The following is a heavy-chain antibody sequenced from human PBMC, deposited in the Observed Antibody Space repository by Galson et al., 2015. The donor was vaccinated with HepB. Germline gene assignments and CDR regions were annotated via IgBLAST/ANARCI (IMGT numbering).Heavy chain of an antibody. Sequence: SVKVSCKASGYSFIGYYIHWVRQAPGQGLEWMGWINPNSGDTNYAQNFQGRVTMTRDTSISTADMEVGRLTSDDTAVYYCARDMGDCTSTSCFRLAGYAFDLWGQGTMVTVSS. CDR2: INPNSGDT. J-gene: IGHJ3*01. CDR3: ARDMGDCTSTSCFRLAGYAFDL. V-gene: IGHV1-2*02. D-gene: IGHD2-2*01. CDR1: GYSFIGYY.